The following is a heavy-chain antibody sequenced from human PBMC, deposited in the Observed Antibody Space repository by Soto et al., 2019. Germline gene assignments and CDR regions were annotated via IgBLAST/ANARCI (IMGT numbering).Heavy chain of an antibody. CDR3: ASYNYYDSSGSVGH. CDR2: IKQDGSEK. D-gene: IGHD3-22*01. Sequence: GGSLRLSCVASGFTFSNYWMSWVRQAPGKGLEWVANIKQDGSEKYYVVSVKGRFTISRDNAKNSLYLQMNSLRAENTAVYYCASYNYYDSSGSVGHWGQGTLVTVSS. J-gene: IGHJ4*02. CDR1: GFTFSNYW. V-gene: IGHV3-7*05.